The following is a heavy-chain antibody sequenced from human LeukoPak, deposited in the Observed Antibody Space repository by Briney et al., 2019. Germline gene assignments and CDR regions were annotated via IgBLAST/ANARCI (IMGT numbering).Heavy chain of an antibody. CDR1: GFTFSSFA. CDR2: ISGSGGST. D-gene: IGHD2-2*01. CDR3: AKDRSCSGSSCNVGS. V-gene: IGHV3-23*01. Sequence: GGSLRLSCAASGFTFSSFAMSWVRQAPGKGLEWVSAISGSGGSTYYADSVKGRFTISRDNSKNTLFLQMNSLRAEDTAVYYCAKDRSCSGSSCNVGSWGQGTMVTVSS. J-gene: IGHJ3*01.